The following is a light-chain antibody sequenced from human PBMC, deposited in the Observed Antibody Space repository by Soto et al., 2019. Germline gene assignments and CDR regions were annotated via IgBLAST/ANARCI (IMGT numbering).Light chain of an antibody. J-gene: IGKJ1*01. Sequence: DLEMTQSPSSLSAYVGDRVTITCRASQSISSYLNWYQQKPGKAPKLLISAASSLESGVPSRFSGSGSGTDFTLTISSLQPEDFATYYCQQSYSTPRTFGQGTKVDI. CDR1: QSISSY. CDR3: QQSYSTPRT. V-gene: IGKV1-39*01. CDR2: AAS.